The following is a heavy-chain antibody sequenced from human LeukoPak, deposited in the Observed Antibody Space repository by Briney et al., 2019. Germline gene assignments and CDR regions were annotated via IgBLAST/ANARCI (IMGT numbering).Heavy chain of an antibody. CDR1: GYSIINTFY. CDR2: IHHSGSRFESGST. CDR3: ARNVTSGFFNG. V-gene: IGHV4-38-2*02. D-gene: IGHD2-2*01. J-gene: IGHJ1*01. Sequence: SETLSLTCTVSGYSIINTFYWGWIRQSPGKGLEWIGRIHHSGSRFESGSTHYNPSLKSRVTVSTDTSKAQFSLTLRSVTAADTAVYFCARNVTSGFFNGWGLGILVTVSS.